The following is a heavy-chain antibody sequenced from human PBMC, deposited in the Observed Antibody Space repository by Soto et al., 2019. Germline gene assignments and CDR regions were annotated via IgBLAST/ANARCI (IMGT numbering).Heavy chain of an antibody. J-gene: IGHJ6*02. CDR2: IIPLFGTT. V-gene: IGHV1-69*01. CDR1: GDTFKNCV. Sequence: QVPVVQSGVEVRRPGSSVKVSCKASGDTFKNCVISWVRQAPGHGLEWMGGIIPLFGTTDFAQRFQGRLTITTDDSTTTAYMELSRLRSEYTATYYCAAELGFGKLAVVWGQGTTVIVSS. CDR3: AAELGFGKLAVV. D-gene: IGHD7-27*01.